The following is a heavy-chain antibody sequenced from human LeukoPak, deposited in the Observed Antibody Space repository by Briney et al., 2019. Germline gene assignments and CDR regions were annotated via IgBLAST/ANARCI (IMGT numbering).Heavy chain of an antibody. CDR1: GGSFSGYY. CDR2: INHSGST. V-gene: IGHV4-34*01. CDR3: ARGIREMATPTNWFDP. J-gene: IGHJ5*02. Sequence: SETLSLTCAVYGGSFSGYYRSWIRQPPGKGLEWIGEINHSGSTTHNPSPKRRVTTSVAASKNQCSLKLSSVTAADTAVYYCARGIREMATPTNWFDPWGQRTLVTVSS. D-gene: IGHD5-24*01.